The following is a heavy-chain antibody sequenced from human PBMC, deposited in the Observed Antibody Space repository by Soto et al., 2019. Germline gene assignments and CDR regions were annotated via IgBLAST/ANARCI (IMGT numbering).Heavy chain of an antibody. J-gene: IGHJ6*03. CDR1: GGSISSYY. V-gene: IGHV4-59*01. Sequence: QVQLQESGPGLVKPSETLSLTCTVSGGSISSYYWNWIRQPPGKGLEWIGYIYYSGSTNYNPSLKSRVTISVDTSQNQFSLKLSSVTAADTAVYYCARSYRRYCSGGSCYSYYYYYMDVWGKGTTVTVSS. CDR2: IYYSGST. CDR3: ARSYRRYCSGGSCYSYYYYYMDV. D-gene: IGHD2-15*01.